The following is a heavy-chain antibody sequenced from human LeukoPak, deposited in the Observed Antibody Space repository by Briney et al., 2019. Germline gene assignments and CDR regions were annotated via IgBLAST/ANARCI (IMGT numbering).Heavy chain of an antibody. CDR1: GGTFSSYA. J-gene: IGHJ5*02. CDR3: ARGRQLTYPYNWFDP. V-gene: IGHV1-69*05. CDR2: IIPIFGTA. Sequence: ASVKVSCKASGGTFSSYAISWVRQAPGQGLEWMGGIIPIFGTANYAQKFQGRVTITTDESTSTAYMELSSLRSEDTAVYYCARGRQLTYPYNWFDPWGQGTLVTVSS. D-gene: IGHD6-13*01.